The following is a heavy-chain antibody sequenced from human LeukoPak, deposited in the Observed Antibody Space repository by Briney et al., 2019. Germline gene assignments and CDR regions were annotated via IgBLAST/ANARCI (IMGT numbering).Heavy chain of an antibody. CDR3: ARFPQAGEVDY. CDR1: GYSFTTYW. D-gene: IGHD6-19*01. Sequence: GESLKISCKSSGYSFTTYWVGWVRQMPAKGLEWMGTVYPGDSDTRYSPSFQGQVTIAADKSINTAYLQWSSLKASDTAMYYCARFPQAGEVDYWGQGTLVTVSS. J-gene: IGHJ4*02. CDR2: VYPGDSDT. V-gene: IGHV5-51*01.